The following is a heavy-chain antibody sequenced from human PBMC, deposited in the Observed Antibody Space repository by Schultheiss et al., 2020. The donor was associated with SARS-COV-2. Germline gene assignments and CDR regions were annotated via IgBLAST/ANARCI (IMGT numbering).Heavy chain of an antibody. CDR3: ARGPYMLYNYYYGMDV. J-gene: IGHJ6*02. D-gene: IGHD2-8*01. CDR1: GGSISSSNW. V-gene: IGHV4-4*02. Sequence: SETLSLTCTVSGGSISSSNWWSWVRQPPGKGLEWIGEINHSGSTNYNPSLKSRVTISVDTSKNQFSLKLSSVTAADTAVYYCARGPYMLYNYYYGMDVWGQGTTVTVSS. CDR2: INHSGST.